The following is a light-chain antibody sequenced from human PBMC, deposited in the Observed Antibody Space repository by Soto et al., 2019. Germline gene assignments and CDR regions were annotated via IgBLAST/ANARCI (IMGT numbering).Light chain of an antibody. CDR2: GAS. J-gene: IGKJ4*01. Sequence: EIVLTQSPGTLSLSPGERATLSCRASQSGSTNYLAWYQQKPGLAPRLLIYGASSRATGIPDRFSGSGSGTDFTFTINRLEPEDFAVYYCQQYYSSPAFGGGTKVEIK. CDR1: QSGSTNY. CDR3: QQYYSSPA. V-gene: IGKV3-20*01.